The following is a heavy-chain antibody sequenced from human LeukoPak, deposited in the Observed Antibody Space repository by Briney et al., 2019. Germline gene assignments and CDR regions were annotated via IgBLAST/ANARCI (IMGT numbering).Heavy chain of an antibody. CDR3: ARESAYRRYDYYHYMDV. V-gene: IGHV3-7*01. Sequence: GGSRRPSCAAPGFTLGSYWMSWVRQAPGKGRGWVATIKKEEGEKYYVDSVKGRFTVSRENPKNSLHLKMNSLRAEDTAVYYCARESAYRRYDYYHYMDVWGEGTTVTVS. CDR2: IKKEEGEK. CDR1: GFTLGSYW. D-gene: IGHD4-11*01. J-gene: IGHJ6*03.